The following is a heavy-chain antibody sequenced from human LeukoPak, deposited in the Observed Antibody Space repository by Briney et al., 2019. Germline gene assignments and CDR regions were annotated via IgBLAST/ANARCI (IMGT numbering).Heavy chain of an antibody. V-gene: IGHV3-23*01. D-gene: IGHD2-2*01. J-gene: IGHJ4*02. CDR1: GFTLSNYG. CDR3: AREGAYCSSTSCYFDY. Sequence: PGGSLRLSCVVSGFTLSNYGMTWVRRAPGKGLEWVAGIGGSGGSTNYADSVKGRFTISRDNSRNTLYLQMNSLRAEDTAVYYCAREGAYCSSTSCYFDYWGQGTLVTVSS. CDR2: IGGSGGST.